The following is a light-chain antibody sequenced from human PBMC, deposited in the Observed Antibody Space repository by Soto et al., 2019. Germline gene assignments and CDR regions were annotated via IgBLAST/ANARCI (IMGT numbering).Light chain of an antibody. V-gene: IGLV2-8*01. CDR1: TSDVGGYNY. CDR3: SSYAGSNNVV. Sequence: QSALTQPPSASGSPGQSVTISCTGTTSDVGGYNYVSWHQQHPGKAPKLMIYEVSKRPSGVPDRFSGSKSGNTASLTVSGLQAEDEADYYCSSYAGSNNVVFGGGTELTV. CDR2: EVS. J-gene: IGLJ2*01.